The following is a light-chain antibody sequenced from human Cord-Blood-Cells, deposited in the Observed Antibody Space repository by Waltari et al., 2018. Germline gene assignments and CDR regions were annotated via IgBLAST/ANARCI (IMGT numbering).Light chain of an antibody. J-gene: IGKJ1*01. CDR2: GAS. Sequence: ELVMTQSHATLSVSPGERATLSCRASQSVSSNLAWYQQKPGQAPRLLIYGASTRATGIPARFSGSGSGTEFTLTISSLQSEDFAVYYCQQYNNWPGTFGQGTKVEIK. CDR3: QQYNNWPGT. V-gene: IGKV3-15*01. CDR1: QSVSSN.